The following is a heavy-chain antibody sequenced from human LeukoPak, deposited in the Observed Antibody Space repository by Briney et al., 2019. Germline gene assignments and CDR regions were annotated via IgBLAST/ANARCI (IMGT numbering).Heavy chain of an antibody. D-gene: IGHD1-26*01. J-gene: IGHJ6*03. V-gene: IGHV1-46*01. CDR3: VREQRGGLSGSLGGLFASYHTYYYMDV. CDR1: GYSFTTYY. CDR2: INPSDGAT. Sequence: ASVKVSCKASGYSFTTYYIHWVRQAPGQGLEWMGMINPSDGATTYAQKFQGRGTMTRDMSTTTVYLDVRTLRSEDTAVYFCVREQRGGLSGSLGGLFASYHTYYYMDVWGRGTTVTVSS.